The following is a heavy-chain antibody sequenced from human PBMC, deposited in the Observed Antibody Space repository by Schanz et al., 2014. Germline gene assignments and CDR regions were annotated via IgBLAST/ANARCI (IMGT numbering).Heavy chain of an antibody. CDR3: AFDRDDAYDI. CDR1: GDPFRSST. J-gene: IGHJ3*02. Sequence: QVQLVQSGAEVKKPGSSVKVSCKASGDPFRSSTINWVRHAPGQGLEWMGRIIPITGITNYAQKFQGRVTFTADKSTSTAFLEVNSLRSEDTAVYYCAFDRDDAYDIWGQGTTVTVSS. V-gene: IGHV1-69*02. D-gene: IGHD3-9*01. CDR2: IIPITGIT.